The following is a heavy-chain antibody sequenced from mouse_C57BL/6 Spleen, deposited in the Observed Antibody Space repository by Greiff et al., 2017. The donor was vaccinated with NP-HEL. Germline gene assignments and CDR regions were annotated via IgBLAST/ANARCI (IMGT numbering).Heavy chain of an antibody. CDR2: IYPGDGDT. D-gene: IGHD3-2*02. CDR3: AKAGPPRYFDV. Sequence: VKLMESGAELVKPGASVKISCKASGYAFSSYWMNWVKQRPGKGLEWIGQIYPGDGDTNYNGKFKGKATLTADKSSSTAYMQLSSLTSEDSAVYFCAKAGPPRYFDVWGTGTTVTVSS. CDR1: GYAFSSYW. V-gene: IGHV1-80*01. J-gene: IGHJ1*03.